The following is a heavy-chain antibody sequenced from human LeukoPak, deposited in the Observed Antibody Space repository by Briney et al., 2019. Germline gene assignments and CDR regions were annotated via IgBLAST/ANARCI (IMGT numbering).Heavy chain of an antibody. J-gene: IGHJ4*02. CDR2: TNSDGSGT. CDR3: VRGLL. CDR1: GFTFSNYW. V-gene: IGHV3-74*01. Sequence: GGSLRLPCVASGFTFSNYWMHWIRQAPGKGLVWASYTNSDGSGTNYADSVKGRFTISRDNAKNTLYLQMNSLRAEDTAVYYCVRGLLRGQGTLVTVSS.